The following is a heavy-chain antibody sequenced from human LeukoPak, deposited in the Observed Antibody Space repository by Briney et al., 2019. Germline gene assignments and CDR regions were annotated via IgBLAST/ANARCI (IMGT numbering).Heavy chain of an antibody. J-gene: IGHJ4*02. D-gene: IGHD6-19*01. CDR3: AKAGIAVPATPEY. Sequence: HPGGSLRPSRAASGFTFSSYAMSWVRQAPGKGLEWVSFISSSGGTTYYSDSVKGRFIISRDNSKNTLYLQMNSLRAEDTAVYYCAKAGIAVPATPEYCGQGTQVTVSS. V-gene: IGHV3-23*01. CDR2: ISSSGGTT. CDR1: GFTFSSYA.